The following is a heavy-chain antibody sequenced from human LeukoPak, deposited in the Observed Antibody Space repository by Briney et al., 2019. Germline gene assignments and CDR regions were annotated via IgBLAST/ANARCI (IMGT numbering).Heavy chain of an antibody. CDR3: AKGMASNTGGIDY. V-gene: IGHV3-23*01. D-gene: IGHD3-16*01. CDR2: ISGSGGST. CDR1: GFTFSSYA. J-gene: IGHJ4*02. Sequence: GGSLRLSCAASGFTFSSYAVSWVRQAPGKGLEWVSAISGSGGSTYYADSVKGRFTISRDNSKNTLYLQMNSLRAEDTAVYYCAKGMASNTGGIDYWGQGTLVTVSS.